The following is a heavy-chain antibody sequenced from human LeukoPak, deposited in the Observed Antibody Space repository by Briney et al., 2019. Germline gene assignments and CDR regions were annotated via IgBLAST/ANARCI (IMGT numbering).Heavy chain of an antibody. Sequence: GRSLRLSCAASGFTFRSYSMHWVRQAPGKGLEWVANINQDDTQKYYVDSVKGRFAISKDNAKNSLYLLRNSLRVEDTAVYYCAKVGRSGWPLDNWGQGTLVTVSS. CDR3: AKVGRSGWPLDN. V-gene: IGHV3-7*01. CDR2: INQDDTQK. CDR1: GFTFRSYS. J-gene: IGHJ4*02. D-gene: IGHD6-19*01.